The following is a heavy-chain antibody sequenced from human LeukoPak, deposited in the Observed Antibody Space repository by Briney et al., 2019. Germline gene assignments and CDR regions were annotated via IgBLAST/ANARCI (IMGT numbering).Heavy chain of an antibody. V-gene: IGHV3-21*01. J-gene: IGHJ5*02. D-gene: IGHD2-2*01. CDR1: GFTFSSYS. CDR2: ISSSSYI. Sequence: GGSLRLSCAASGFTFSSYSMNWVRQAPGKGLEWVSSISSSSYIYYADSVKGRFTISRDNAKNSLYLQMNSLRAEDTAVYYCARGQRDCSRPSCYGYWFDPWGQGTLVTVSS. CDR3: ARGQRDCSRPSCYGYWFDP.